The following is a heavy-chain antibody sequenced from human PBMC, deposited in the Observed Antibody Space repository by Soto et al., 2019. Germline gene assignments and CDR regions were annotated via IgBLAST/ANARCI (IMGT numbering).Heavy chain of an antibody. CDR3: AKDSGYSGYAFDY. V-gene: IGHV3-53*01. Sequence: EVQLVESGGGLIQPWGSLSLSCAASGFTISSNYMSWVRQAPGKGLEWVSVSYSGGSTYYADSVKGRFTISRDNSKNTVHLQMNSLRAEDTAVYYCAKDSGYSGYAFDYWGQGTLVTVSS. CDR2: SYSGGST. D-gene: IGHD5-12*01. J-gene: IGHJ4*02. CDR1: GFTISSNY.